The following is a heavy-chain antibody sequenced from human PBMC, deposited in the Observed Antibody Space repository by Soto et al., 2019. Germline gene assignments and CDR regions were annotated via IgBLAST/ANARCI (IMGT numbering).Heavy chain of an antibody. J-gene: IGHJ5*02. CDR3: ARGVATIGP. D-gene: IGHD5-12*01. V-gene: IGHV4-59*01. CDR2: IYYSGST. Sequence: XXTLSLPFTVSGGSISRCYWSWIRQPPGKGLEWIGYIYYSGSTNYNPSLKSRVTISVDTSKNQFSLKLTSVTAADTAVYYCARGVATIGPWGQGTLVTSPQ. CDR1: GGSISRCY.